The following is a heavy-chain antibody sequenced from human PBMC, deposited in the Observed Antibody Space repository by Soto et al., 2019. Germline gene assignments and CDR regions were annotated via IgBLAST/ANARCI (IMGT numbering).Heavy chain of an antibody. CDR3: AKRSSSSTFDY. D-gene: IGHD6-6*01. J-gene: IGHJ4*02. CDR2: ISGSDDST. Sequence: GGSLRLSCAASGFTFSSYAMSWVRQAPGKGLEWVSVISGSDDSTYYADSVKGRFTISRDNSKNTLYLQMNSLRAEDTAVYYCAKRSSSSTFDYWGQGTLVTRLL. CDR1: GFTFSSYA. V-gene: IGHV3-23*01.